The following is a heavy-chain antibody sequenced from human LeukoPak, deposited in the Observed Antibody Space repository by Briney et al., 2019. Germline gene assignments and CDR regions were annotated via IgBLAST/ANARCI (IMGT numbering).Heavy chain of an antibody. D-gene: IGHD3-22*01. CDR2: INSNSGGT. V-gene: IGHV1-2*02. J-gene: IGHJ3*02. Sequence: ASVKVSCKASGYTFTGYYMHWVRQAPGQGLEWMGWINSNSGGTNYAQKFQGRVTMTRDTSISTAYMELSRLRSDDTAVYYCARVYYDSSGYSHLDAFDIWGQGTMVTVSS. CDR3: ARVYYDSSGYSHLDAFDI. CDR1: GYTFTGYY.